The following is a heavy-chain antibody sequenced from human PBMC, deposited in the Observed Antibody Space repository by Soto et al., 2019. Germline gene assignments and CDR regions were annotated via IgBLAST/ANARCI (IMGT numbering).Heavy chain of an antibody. Sequence: YGMHLVRQAPGKGLGWVAVISYDGSNKYYADSVKGRFTISRDNSKNTLYLQMNSLRAEDTAVYYCAKGYYDILTGPHYYYGMDVWGQGTRVTVSS. D-gene: IGHD3-9*01. V-gene: IGHV3-30*18. CDR2: ISYDGSNK. J-gene: IGHJ6*02. CDR1: YG. CDR3: AKGYYDILTGPHYYYGMDV.